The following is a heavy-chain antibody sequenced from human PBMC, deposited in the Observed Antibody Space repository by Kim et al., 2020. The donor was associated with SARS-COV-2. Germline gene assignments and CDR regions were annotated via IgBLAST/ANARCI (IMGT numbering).Heavy chain of an antibody. CDR3: AYGSQRFDP. CDR2: GIA. V-gene: IGHV1-69*02. J-gene: IGHJ5*02. Sequence: GIANYAQKFQGRVTITADKSTSTAYMGLSSLRSEDTAVYYCAYGSQRFDPWGQGTLVTVSS. D-gene: IGHD3-10*01.